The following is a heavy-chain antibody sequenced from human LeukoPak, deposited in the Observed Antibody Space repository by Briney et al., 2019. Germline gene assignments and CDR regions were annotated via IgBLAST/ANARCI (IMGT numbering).Heavy chain of an antibody. D-gene: IGHD6-19*01. J-gene: IGHJ4*02. CDR1: GLIVSSNY. Sequence: GGSLRLSCAASGLIVSSNYMSWVRQAPGKGLEWVSYISSTSSTIYYADSVKGRFTISRDNAKNSLFLQMNSLRDEDTAVYYCARGSEGYSSGRYGRYFDYWGQGTLVTVSS. CDR2: ISSTSSTI. V-gene: IGHV3-48*02. CDR3: ARGSEGYSSGRYGRYFDY.